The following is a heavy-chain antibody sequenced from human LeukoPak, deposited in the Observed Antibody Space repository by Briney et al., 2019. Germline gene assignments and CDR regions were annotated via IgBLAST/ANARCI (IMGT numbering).Heavy chain of an antibody. CDR2: IYHSGST. J-gene: IGHJ2*01. CDR1: GGSISSGGYS. V-gene: IGHV4-30-2*01. Sequence: SSETLSLTCAVSGGSISSGGYSWSWIRQPPGKGLEWIGYIYHSGSTYYNPSLKSRVTISVDRSKNQFSLKLSSVTAADTAVYYCARESQQLVEGYFDLWGRGTLVTVSS. CDR3: ARESQQLVEGYFDL. D-gene: IGHD6-13*01.